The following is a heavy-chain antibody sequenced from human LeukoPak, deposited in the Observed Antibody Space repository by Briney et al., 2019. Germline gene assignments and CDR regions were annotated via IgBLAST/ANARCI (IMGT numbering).Heavy chain of an antibody. CDR1: GFTFNNYG. Sequence: GGSLRLSCAASGFTFNNYGMHWVRQAPGKGLEWVAVIATDGRDKKYADSVKGRFTISRDNSKDTLYLEMNSLRPEDTAVYHCAKDSKVAAAGYFFDYWGQGTLITVSS. J-gene: IGHJ4*02. V-gene: IGHV3-30*18. D-gene: IGHD6-13*01. CDR2: IATDGRDK. CDR3: AKDSKVAAAGYFFDY.